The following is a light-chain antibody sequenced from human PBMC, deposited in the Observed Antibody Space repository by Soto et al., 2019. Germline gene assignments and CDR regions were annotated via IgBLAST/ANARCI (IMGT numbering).Light chain of an antibody. J-gene: IGKJ1*01. Sequence: QMTQSPSSLSASVGDRVTITCRASQSISTYLNWYQHKPGKAPKVLINGASRLHTGVPSRFSGRGSWTDFTLTISSLQPEDFATYFCQQKYRLPRTFGQGTKGEIK. CDR1: QSISTY. CDR3: QQKYRLPRT. V-gene: IGKV1-39*01. CDR2: GAS.